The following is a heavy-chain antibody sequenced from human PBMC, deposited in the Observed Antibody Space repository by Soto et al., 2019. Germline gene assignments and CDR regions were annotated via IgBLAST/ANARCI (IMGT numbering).Heavy chain of an antibody. V-gene: IGHV1-2*04. Sequence: GASVKVSCKASGYIFTGYYIHWVRQAPGQGLEWMGWINPNSGVTNYAQKFQDWVTMTRDTSITTAYMELSRLRSDDTAVYYCARDRGGNYYGYYYGMDVWGQGTTVTVSS. CDR1: GYIFTGYY. J-gene: IGHJ6*02. D-gene: IGHD1-26*01. CDR2: INPNSGVT. CDR3: ARDRGGNYYGYYYGMDV.